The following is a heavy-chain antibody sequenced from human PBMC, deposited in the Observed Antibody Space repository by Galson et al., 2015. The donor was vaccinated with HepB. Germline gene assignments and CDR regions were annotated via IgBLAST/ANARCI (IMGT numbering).Heavy chain of an antibody. CDR2: ISHSSADV. V-gene: IGHV3-21*01. CDR3: ARTQFRLVPLSGGAFDM. J-gene: IGHJ3*02. CDR1: GNTFNSYT. Sequence: SLRLSCADSGNTFNSYTMNWVRQAPGKGLEWVSSISHSSADVFYADSVMGRFTISRDNAKNSLFLQMNSLRAEDTAVYYCARTQFRLVPLSGGAFDMWGQGTMVSVSS. D-gene: IGHD6-13*01.